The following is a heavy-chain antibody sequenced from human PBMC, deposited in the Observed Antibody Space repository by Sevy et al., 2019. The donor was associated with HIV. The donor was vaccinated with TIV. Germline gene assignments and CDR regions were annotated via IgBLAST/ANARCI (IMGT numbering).Heavy chain of an antibody. CDR1: GFSFSGYV. CDR3: AKVTLWGLLAAHDAFDV. V-gene: IGHV3-23*01. CDR2: ISGRDSST. D-gene: IGHD1-26*01. Sequence: GGSLRLSCAASGFSFSGYVMNWVRQAPGKGLEWVSSISGRDSSTYYADSVRGRFIISRDNSENTLYLQMNGLRAEDTAVYYCAKVTLWGLLAAHDAFDVWGQRTMVTDSS. J-gene: IGHJ3*01.